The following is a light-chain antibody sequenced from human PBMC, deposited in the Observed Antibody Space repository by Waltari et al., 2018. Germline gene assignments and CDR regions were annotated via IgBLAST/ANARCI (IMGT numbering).Light chain of an antibody. Sequence: EIVLTQSPGTLSLSVGERATLACRASQYVDSKYLGWYQAKPGQTPRLLIYGTSTRASGIPDRLSGSGSGTDFTLTISRLEPEDFGVYYCQQYNNFPGTFGQGTKVEIK. V-gene: IGKV3-20*01. CDR2: GTS. CDR3: QQYNNFPGT. CDR1: QYVDSKY. J-gene: IGKJ1*01.